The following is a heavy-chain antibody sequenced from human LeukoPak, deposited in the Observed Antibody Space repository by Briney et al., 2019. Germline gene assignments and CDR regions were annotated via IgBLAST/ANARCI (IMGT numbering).Heavy chain of an antibody. J-gene: IGHJ4*02. D-gene: IGHD3-10*01. V-gene: IGHV3-30-3*01. CDR3: AKERSMVRGVIIYFDY. Sequence: GGSLRLSCAASGFTFSSYAMHWVRQAPGKGLEWVAVISYDGSNKYYADSVKGRFTISRDNSKNTLYLQMNSLRAEDTAVYYCAKERSMVRGVIIYFDYWGQGTLVTVSS. CDR2: ISYDGSNK. CDR1: GFTFSSYA.